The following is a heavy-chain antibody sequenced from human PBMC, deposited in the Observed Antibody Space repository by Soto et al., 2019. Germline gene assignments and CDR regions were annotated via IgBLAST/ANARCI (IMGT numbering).Heavy chain of an antibody. CDR1: GYTFTSFG. CDR3: ARRWTMGEIDY. D-gene: IGHD3-16*01. V-gene: IGHV1-18*01. J-gene: IGHJ4*02. Sequence: GASVKVSCKASGYTFTSFGISWVRQAPGQGLEWMGWISAYTGNTKYAQNFQGRVTMTTDTSTSTAYMELRSLRSDDTAVYYCARRWTMGEIDYWGQGTLVTVSS. CDR2: ISAYTGNT.